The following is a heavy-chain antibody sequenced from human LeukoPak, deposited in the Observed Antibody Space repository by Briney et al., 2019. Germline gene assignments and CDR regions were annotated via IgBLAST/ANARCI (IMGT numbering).Heavy chain of an antibody. CDR1: GGSISSSSYY. CDR2: IYYSGST. J-gene: IGHJ3*02. V-gene: IGHV4-39*07. D-gene: IGHD6-19*01. Sequence: SETLSLTCTVSGGSISSSSYYWGWTRQPPGKGLEWIGSIYYSGSTYYNPSLKSRVTISVDTSKNQFSLKLSSVTAADTAVYYCARAPFGAVADRRDAFDIWGQGTMVTVSS. CDR3: ARAPFGAVADRRDAFDI.